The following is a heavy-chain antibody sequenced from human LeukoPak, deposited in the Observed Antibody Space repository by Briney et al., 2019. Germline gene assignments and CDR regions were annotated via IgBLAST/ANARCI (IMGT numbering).Heavy chain of an antibody. J-gene: IGHJ5*02. D-gene: IGHD6-13*01. Sequence: PGGSLRLSCAASGFTFSSYSMNWVRQAPGKGLEWVSSISSSSSYIYYADSVKGRFTISRDNAKNSLYLQMNSLRAEDTAVYHCARDHGDSSSFVIWFDPWGQGTLVTVSS. CDR1: GFTFSSYS. CDR2: ISSSSSYI. CDR3: ARDHGDSSSFVIWFDP. V-gene: IGHV3-21*01.